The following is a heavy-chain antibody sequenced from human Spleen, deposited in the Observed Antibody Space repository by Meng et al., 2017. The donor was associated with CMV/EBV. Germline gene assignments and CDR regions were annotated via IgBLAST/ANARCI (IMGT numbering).Heavy chain of an antibody. CDR1: FSSYC. J-gene: IGHJ4*02. V-gene: IGHV3-21*01. CDR3: ARDPLPEYSSSSAPGGDY. D-gene: IGHD6-6*01. Sequence: FSSYCRNWVRQAPGKGLEWGSSLSSSSSYIYYADSVKGRFTISRDNAKNSLYLQMNSLRAEDTAVYYCARDPLPEYSSSSAPGGDYWGQGTLVTVSS. CDR2: LSSSSSYI.